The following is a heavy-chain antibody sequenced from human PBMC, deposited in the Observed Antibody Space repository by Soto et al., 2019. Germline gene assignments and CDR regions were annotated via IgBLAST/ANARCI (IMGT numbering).Heavy chain of an antibody. V-gene: IGHV1-8*01. Sequence: ASVKVSCKASGFTYISYDINWVRQATGQGLEGMGWMNPNSGNTGYAQKFQGRVTMTRNTSISTAYMELSSLRSEDTAVYYCATHSGSYDFDTWGQGTLVTVSS. J-gene: IGHJ4*02. CDR2: MNPNSGNT. D-gene: IGHD1-26*01. CDR3: ATHSGSYDFDT. CDR1: GFTYISYD.